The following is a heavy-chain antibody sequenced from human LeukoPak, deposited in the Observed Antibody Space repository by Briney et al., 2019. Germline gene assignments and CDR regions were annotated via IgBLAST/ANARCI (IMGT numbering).Heavy chain of an antibody. CDR3: AREGYDGNSENFDY. V-gene: IGHV4-38-2*02. J-gene: IGHJ4*02. Sequence: PSETLSLTCAVSDYSIRRGYYWGWIRQSPGKGLEWIGSIFHSGSTYYNPFLQSRVTISVDTSKNQFSLKVRSVTATDTAVYYCAREGYDGNSENFDYWGQGTLITVSS. D-gene: IGHD4-23*01. CDR1: DYSIRRGYY. CDR2: IFHSGST.